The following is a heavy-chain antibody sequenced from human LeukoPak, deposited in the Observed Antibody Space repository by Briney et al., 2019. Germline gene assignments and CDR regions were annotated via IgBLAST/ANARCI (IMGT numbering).Heavy chain of an antibody. D-gene: IGHD3-9*01. V-gene: IGHV1-18*01. CDR1: VYTFTTYG. CDR3: ARGGLRYFDWLFSSEGDYYMDV. CDR2: ISTYNVNK. J-gene: IGHJ6*03. Sequence: ASVKDSCKAPVYTFTTYGTSWVRPAPRQGLEWMGRISTYNVNKKNAQKLKVRVPMPTDTSTSTAYMELRSLRSDDTAVYYCARGGLRYFDWLFSSEGDYYMDVWGKGTTVTVSS.